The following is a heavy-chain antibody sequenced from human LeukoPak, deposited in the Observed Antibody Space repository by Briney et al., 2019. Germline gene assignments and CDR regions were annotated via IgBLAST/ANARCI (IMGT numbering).Heavy chain of an antibody. CDR2: ISSSGSYI. J-gene: IGHJ4*02. V-gene: IGHV3-21*01. CDR1: GSTFSSYT. CDR3: VTALGD. Sequence: KSGGSLRLSCAASGSTFSSYTMNWVRQAPGKGLEWVSSISSSGSYIYHADSVKGRFTISRDNAKNSLYLQLNSLRAEDTAVYYCVTALGDWGQGTLVTVSS.